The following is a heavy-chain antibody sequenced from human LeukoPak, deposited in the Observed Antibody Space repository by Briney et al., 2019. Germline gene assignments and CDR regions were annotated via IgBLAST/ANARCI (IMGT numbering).Heavy chain of an antibody. V-gene: IGHV4-59*11. D-gene: IGHD2-2*01. Sequence: PSETLSLTCTVSGGSISSHYWSWIRQPPGKGLEWIGYIYYSGSTNYNPSLKSRVTISVDTSKNQFSLKLSSVTAADTAVYYCARGAPYCSITSCYPVEFDSRGQGTLVTVSS. CDR3: ARGAPYCSITSCYPVEFDS. CDR1: GGSISSHY. J-gene: IGHJ4*02. CDR2: IYYSGST.